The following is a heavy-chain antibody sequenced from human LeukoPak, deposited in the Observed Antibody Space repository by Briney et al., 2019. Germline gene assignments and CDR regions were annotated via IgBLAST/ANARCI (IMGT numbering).Heavy chain of an antibody. CDR3: AKARLSTGWAYNDY. D-gene: IGHD6-19*01. CDR2: VVGGGGTT. CDR1: GLTFSSYA. V-gene: IGHV3-23*01. Sequence: GGSLRLSCAASGLTFSSYALSWVRQAPGKGLEWVSAVVGGGGTTFYADSVKGRFTISRDNSKNTVYLQMNSLRGEDTAVYYCAKARLSTGWAYNDYWGQGTLVTVSS. J-gene: IGHJ4*02.